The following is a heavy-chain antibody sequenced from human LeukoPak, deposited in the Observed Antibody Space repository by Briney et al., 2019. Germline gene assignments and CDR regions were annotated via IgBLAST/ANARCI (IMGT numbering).Heavy chain of an antibody. V-gene: IGHV3-30*03. Sequence: GGSLRLSCAASGFTFEDYGMSWVRQAPGKGLEWVAVISYDGSNKYYADSVKGRFTISRDNSKNTLYLQMNSLRAEDTAVYYCARDVREMIVVVITSGVDYWGQGTLVTVSS. D-gene: IGHD3-22*01. CDR2: ISYDGSNK. J-gene: IGHJ4*02. CDR3: ARDVREMIVVVITSGVDY. CDR1: GFTFEDYG.